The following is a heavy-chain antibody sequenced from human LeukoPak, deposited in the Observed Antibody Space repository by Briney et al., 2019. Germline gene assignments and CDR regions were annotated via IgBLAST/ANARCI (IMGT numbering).Heavy chain of an antibody. V-gene: IGHV3-30*04. CDR1: GFTFSSYA. J-gene: IGHJ4*02. Sequence: GRSLRLSCAASGFTFSSYAMHWVRQAPGKGLEWVAVISYDGSNKYYADSVKGRFTISRDNSKNTLYLQMDSLRAEDTAVYYCARGSGNDLLDYWGQGTLVTVSS. D-gene: IGHD3-10*01. CDR2: ISYDGSNK. CDR3: ARGSGNDLLDY.